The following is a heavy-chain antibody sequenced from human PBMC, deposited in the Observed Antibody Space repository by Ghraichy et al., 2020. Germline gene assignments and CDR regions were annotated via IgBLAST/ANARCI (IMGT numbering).Heavy chain of an antibody. CDR1: GGSINSGSDY. D-gene: IGHD6-13*01. J-gene: IGHJ3*02. V-gene: IGHV4-61*02. CDR2: IYNSGST. CDR3: ARRIAGNAFDI. Sequence: SETLSLTCTVSGGSINSGSDYWSWIRQPAGKGLEWSGRIYNSGSTNYNPSLKSRVTMSIDTSKNQFSLKLSSVTAADTAVYYCARRIAGNAFDIWGQGTMVTVSS.